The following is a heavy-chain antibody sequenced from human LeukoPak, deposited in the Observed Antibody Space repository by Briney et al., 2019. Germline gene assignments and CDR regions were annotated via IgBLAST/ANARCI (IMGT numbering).Heavy chain of an antibody. Sequence: SETLSLTCTVSGGSISSYYWSWIRQPPGKGLEWIGYINYSGSTNYNPSLKSRVTISVDTSKNQFSLKLSSVTAADTAVYYCARHSQYQLLYFDYWGQGALVTVSS. CDR1: GGSISSYY. V-gene: IGHV4-59*08. J-gene: IGHJ4*02. CDR2: INYSGST. D-gene: IGHD2-2*01. CDR3: ARHSQYQLLYFDY.